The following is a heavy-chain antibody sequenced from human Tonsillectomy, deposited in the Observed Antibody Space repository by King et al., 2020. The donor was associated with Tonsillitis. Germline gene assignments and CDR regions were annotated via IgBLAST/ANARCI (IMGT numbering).Heavy chain of an antibody. D-gene: IGHD4-17*01. CDR1: GDSISSSTYY. J-gene: IGHJ4*02. CDR2: TYYSGST. V-gene: IGHV4-39*01. Sequence: LQLQESGPGLVKPSETLSLACTVSGDSISSSTYYWGWIRQPPGKGLEWIGRTYYSGSTYYNPSLKSRVTLSVDTSKNQFSLKLSSGTAADTAVYYCARLGGVRDSDYGGGFDYWGQGTLVTVSS. CDR3: ARLGGVRDSDYGGGFDY.